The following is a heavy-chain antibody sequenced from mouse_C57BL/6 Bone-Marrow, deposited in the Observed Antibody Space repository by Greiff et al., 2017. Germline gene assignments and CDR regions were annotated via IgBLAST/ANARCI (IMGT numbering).Heavy chain of an antibody. V-gene: IGHV6-6*01. J-gene: IGHJ4*01. CDR3: TPHYYGSSYDAMDY. D-gene: IGHD1-1*01. CDR1: GFTFSDAW. Sequence: EVKLVESGGGLVQPGGSMKLSCAASGFTFSDAWMDWVRQSPEKGLEWVAEIRNKANNPATYYAESVKGRFTISRDDSKSSVYLQMNSLRAEDTGIYYCTPHYYGSSYDAMDYWGQGTSVTVSS. CDR2: IRNKANNPAT.